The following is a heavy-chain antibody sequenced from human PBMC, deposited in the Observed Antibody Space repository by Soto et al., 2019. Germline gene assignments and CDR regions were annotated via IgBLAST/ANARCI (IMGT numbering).Heavy chain of an antibody. D-gene: IGHD3-16*01. Sequence: ASVKVSCKATGYIFTSCGIVWVRQVPGQGREWMGWISSYNGRTNYAYNVKGRVVMTTDITTNSVYLEMRSLRSEDTAIYYCGRCPTDSYVMDDWGQGTTVTVSS. CDR1: GYIFTSCG. J-gene: IGHJ6*02. CDR2: ISSYNGRT. V-gene: IGHV1-18*01. CDR3: GRCPTDSYVMDD.